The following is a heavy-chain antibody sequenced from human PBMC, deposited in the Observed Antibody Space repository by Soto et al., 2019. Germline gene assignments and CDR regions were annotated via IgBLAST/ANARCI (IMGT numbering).Heavy chain of an antibody. CDR1: GGSFSGYY. J-gene: IGHJ6*03. V-gene: IGHV4-34*01. D-gene: IGHD3-3*01. CDR3: ARVHQEWLHYYYMDV. CDR2: INHSGST. Sequence: SETLSLTCAVYGGSFSGYYWSWIRQPPGKGLEWIGEINHSGSTNYNPSLKSRVTISVDTSKNQFSLKLSSVTAADTAVYYCARVHQEWLHYYYMDVWGKGTTVTVSS.